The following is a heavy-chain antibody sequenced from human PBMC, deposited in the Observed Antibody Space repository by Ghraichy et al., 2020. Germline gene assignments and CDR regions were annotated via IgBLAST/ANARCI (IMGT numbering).Heavy chain of an antibody. D-gene: IGHD6-13*01. CDR1: GFSFSDYS. J-gene: IGHJ2*01. CDR2: ITGSSITI. V-gene: IGHV3-48*01. CDR3: ARLPLPRRAAVGDWYFDL. Sequence: GEYLNISCEGSGFSFSDYSMIWVRLTPRKALEWVSYITGSSITIFYTDSVKGRFTISRDNAKNSLYLQMNSLRAEDMAVYYCARLPLPRRAAVGDWYFDLWGRGTLVTVSS.